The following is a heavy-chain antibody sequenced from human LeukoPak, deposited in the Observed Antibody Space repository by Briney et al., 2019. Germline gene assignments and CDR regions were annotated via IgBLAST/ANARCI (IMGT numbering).Heavy chain of an antibody. CDR1: GFTFSSYG. Sequence: GGSLRLSCAASGFTFSSYGMHWVRQAPGKGLEWVANIKQDGSEKYYVDSVKGRFTISRDNAKNSLYLQMNSLRAEDTAVYYCARDVGDFDYWGQGTLVTVSS. D-gene: IGHD3-16*01. J-gene: IGHJ4*02. CDR3: ARDVGDFDY. CDR2: IKQDGSEK. V-gene: IGHV3-7*01.